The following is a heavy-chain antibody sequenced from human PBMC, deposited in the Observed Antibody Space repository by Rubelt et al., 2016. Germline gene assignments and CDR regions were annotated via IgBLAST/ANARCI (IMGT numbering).Heavy chain of an antibody. CDR3: ARQYNV. J-gene: IGHJ6*02. D-gene: IGHD1-1*01. Sequence: QLQLQESGPGLVKPSETLSLTCTVSGGSISSSSYYWGWIRQPPGKGLEWIGCIYYSGSTYYNPSLKRRVTISVDTPRSQFSLKLSSVTAADTAVHYCARQYNVWGQGTTVTVSS. CDR1: GGSISSSSYY. V-gene: IGHV4-39*01. CDR2: IYYSGST.